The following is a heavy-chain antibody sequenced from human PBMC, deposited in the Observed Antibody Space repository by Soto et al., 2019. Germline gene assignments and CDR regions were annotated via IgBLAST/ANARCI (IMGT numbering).Heavy chain of an antibody. CDR1: GFTFSSYA. CDR3: AKRPGYDFWSGYYID. Sequence: GRSLRLSCAASGFTFSSYAMSWVRQAPGKGLEWVSAISGSGGSTYYADSVKGRFTISRDNSKNTLYLQMNSLRAEDTAVYYCAKRPGYDFWSGYYIDWGQGTLVTVSS. V-gene: IGHV3-23*01. J-gene: IGHJ4*02. CDR2: ISGSGGST. D-gene: IGHD3-3*01.